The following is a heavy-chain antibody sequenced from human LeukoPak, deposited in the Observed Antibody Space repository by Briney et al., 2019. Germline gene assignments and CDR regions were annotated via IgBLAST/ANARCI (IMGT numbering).Heavy chain of an antibody. D-gene: IGHD3-9*01. CDR2: IYTSGST. Sequence: SETLSLTCTVSGGSISSGSYYWSWIRQPAGKGLEWIGRIYTSGSTNYNPPLKSRVTISLDTSKNQFSLKLSSVTAADTAVYYCARQYSDILTGYHRGELYWYFDLWGRGTLVTVSS. V-gene: IGHV4-61*02. J-gene: IGHJ2*01. CDR1: GGSISSGSYY. CDR3: ARQYSDILTGYHRGELYWYFDL.